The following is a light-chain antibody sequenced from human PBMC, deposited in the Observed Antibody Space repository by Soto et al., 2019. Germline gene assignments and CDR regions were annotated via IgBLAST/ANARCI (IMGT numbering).Light chain of an antibody. CDR3: QQYNSYLWT. V-gene: IGKV1-5*01. CDR2: DAS. CDR1: QSISSW. J-gene: IGKJ1*01. Sequence: DIQMTRSPSTLSASVGDRVTITCRASQSISSWLAWYQQKPGKAPKLLIYDASSLESGVPSRFSGSGSGTEFTLTISSLQPDDFATYYCQQYNSYLWTFGQGTKVEIK.